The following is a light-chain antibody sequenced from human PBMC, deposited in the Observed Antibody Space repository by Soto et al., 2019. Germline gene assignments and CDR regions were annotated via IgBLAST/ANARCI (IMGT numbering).Light chain of an antibody. CDR3: QQYTYSPWT. V-gene: IGKV3-20*01. CDR1: QSVSSGY. Sequence: EVVLTQSPGTLSLSPGERATLSCRASQSVSSGYLGWYQQKPGQAPRLLIYGASSSATGIPDRFSGSGSGTDFTLTISRLEPEEFAVYFCQQYTYSPWTFGQGTKVEIK. CDR2: GAS. J-gene: IGKJ1*01.